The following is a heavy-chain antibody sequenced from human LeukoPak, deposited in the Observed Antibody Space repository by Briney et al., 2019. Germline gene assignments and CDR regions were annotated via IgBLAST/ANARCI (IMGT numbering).Heavy chain of an antibody. J-gene: IGHJ4*02. CDR2: ISGSGGST. V-gene: IGHV3-23*01. D-gene: IGHD3-10*01. CDR3: AKDRSGFGELTFDY. CDR1: GFTFSSIW. Sequence: PGGSLRLSCAASGFTFSSIWMSWVRQAPGKGLEWVSAISGSGGSTYYADSVKGRFTISRDNSKNTLYLQMNSLRAEDTAVYYCAKDRSGFGELTFDYWGQGTLVTVSS.